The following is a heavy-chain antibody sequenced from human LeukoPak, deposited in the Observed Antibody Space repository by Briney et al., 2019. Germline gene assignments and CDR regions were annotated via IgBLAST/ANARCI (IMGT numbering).Heavy chain of an antibody. CDR1: GFTFSSYA. J-gene: IGHJ3*02. Sequence: GGSLRLSCAASGFTFSSYAMSWVRQAPGKGLEWVSAISGSGGSTYYADSVKGRFTISRDNSKNTLYLQMNSLRAEDTAVYYCAKPISMIVVVISAFDIWGQGTMVTVSS. CDR2: ISGSGGST. D-gene: IGHD3-22*01. V-gene: IGHV3-23*01. CDR3: AKPISMIVVVISAFDI.